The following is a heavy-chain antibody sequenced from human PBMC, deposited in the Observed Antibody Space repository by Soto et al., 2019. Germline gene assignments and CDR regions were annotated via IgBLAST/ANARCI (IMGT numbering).Heavy chain of an antibody. Sequence: SLTCTVSGGSISSGGYYWSWIRQHPGKGLEWIGYIYYSGSTYYNPSLKSRVTISVDTSKNQFSLKLSSVTAADTAVYYCATTVTTVWFDPWGQGTLVTVSS. CDR2: IYYSGST. J-gene: IGHJ5*02. CDR1: GGSISSGGYY. CDR3: ATTVTTVWFDP. D-gene: IGHD4-4*01. V-gene: IGHV4-31*03.